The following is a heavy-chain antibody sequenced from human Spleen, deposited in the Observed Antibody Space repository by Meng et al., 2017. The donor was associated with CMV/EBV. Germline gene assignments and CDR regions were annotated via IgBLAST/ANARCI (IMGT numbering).Heavy chain of an antibody. CDR1: GFIFSSYA. CDR2: ISSSSGYI. CDR3: ARDPFDYDFWSGYYTADY. Sequence: GGSLRLSCAASGFIFSSYAMSWVRQAPGKGLEWVSSISSSSGYIYYADSVKGRFTISRDNAKSSLYLQMNSLRVEDTAVYYCARDPFDYDFWSGYYTADYWGQGTLVTVSS. V-gene: IGHV3-21*01. D-gene: IGHD3-3*01. J-gene: IGHJ4*02.